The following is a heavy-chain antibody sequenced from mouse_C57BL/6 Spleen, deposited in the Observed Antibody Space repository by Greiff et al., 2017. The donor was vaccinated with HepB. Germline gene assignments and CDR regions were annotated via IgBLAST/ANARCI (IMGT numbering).Heavy chain of an antibody. CDR2: IYPSDSET. J-gene: IGHJ2*01. V-gene: IGHV1-61*01. CDR1: GYTFTSYW. CDR3: ARGTYYFDY. Sequence: VQLQQPGAELVRPGSSVKLSCKASGYTFTSYWMDWVKQRPGQGLEWIGNIYPSDSETHYNQKFKDKATLTVDKSSSTAYMQLSSLTSEDSAVYYCARGTYYFDYWGQGTPLTVSS. D-gene: IGHD3-3*01.